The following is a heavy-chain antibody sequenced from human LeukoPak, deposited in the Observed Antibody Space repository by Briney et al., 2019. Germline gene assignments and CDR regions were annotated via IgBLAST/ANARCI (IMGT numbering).Heavy chain of an antibody. CDR1: GGSISSSSYY. CDR2: IYYSGST. V-gene: IGHV4-39*01. D-gene: IGHD5-24*01. CDR3: ARVNPVEMATITGGHFDY. Sequence: PSETLSLTCTVSGGSISSSSYYWGWIRQPPGKGLEWIGSIYYSGSTYYNPSLKSRVTISVDTSKNQFSLKLSSVTAADTAVYYCARVNPVEMATITGGHFDYWGQGTLVTVSS. J-gene: IGHJ4*02.